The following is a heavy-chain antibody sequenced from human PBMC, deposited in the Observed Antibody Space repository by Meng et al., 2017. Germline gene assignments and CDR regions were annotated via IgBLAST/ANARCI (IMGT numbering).Heavy chain of an antibody. CDR1: GGSLSGYY. CDR3: ASSGYSYGYRFDY. Sequence: QVQLQEWGAGLLKPSETLSLTCAVYGGSLSGYYWSWIRQPPGKGLEWIGEINHSGSTNYNPSLKSRVTISVDTSKNQFSLKLSSVTAADTAVYYCASSGYSYGYRFDYWGQGTLVTVSS. J-gene: IGHJ4*02. D-gene: IGHD5-18*01. CDR2: INHSGST. V-gene: IGHV4-34*02.